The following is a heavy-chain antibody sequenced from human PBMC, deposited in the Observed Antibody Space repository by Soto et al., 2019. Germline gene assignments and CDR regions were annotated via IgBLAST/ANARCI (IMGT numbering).Heavy chain of an antibody. CDR1: GFTFSSCA. CDR2: IIDSGGST. CDR3: AKGRSYYYYYGVDG. V-gene: IGHV3-23*01. J-gene: IGHJ6*02. Sequence: GGSLRLSCAASGFTFSSCAMGWVRQAPGKGLEWVSDIIDSGGSTYYADSVKGRFTISRDNSKSTLYLQMNSLRAEDTALYYCAKGRSYYYYYGVDGSGQGTTVTVAS.